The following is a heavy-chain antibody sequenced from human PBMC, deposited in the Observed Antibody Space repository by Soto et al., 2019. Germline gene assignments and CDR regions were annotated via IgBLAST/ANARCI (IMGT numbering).Heavy chain of an antibody. D-gene: IGHD6-13*01. J-gene: IGHJ4*02. CDR3: AKGGPFSIAAAVPQ. CDR2: ISYDGSKK. V-gene: IGHV3-30*18. CDR1: GLTFSSYG. Sequence: VASAASGLTFSSYGMHWVRQAPGKGLEWVAVISYDGSKKYYADSVKGRFTISRDNSKNTLYLQMNSLRVEDTAVYYCAKGGPFSIAAAVPQWGQGTRVTVS.